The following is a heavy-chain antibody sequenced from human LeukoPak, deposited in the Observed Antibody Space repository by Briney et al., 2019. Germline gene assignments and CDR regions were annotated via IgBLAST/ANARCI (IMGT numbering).Heavy chain of an antibody. CDR2: IYHSGST. CDR3: ARWDSGEWFHDAFDI. CDR1: CYPISSGYY. D-gene: IGHD3-3*01. V-gene: IGHV4-38-2*01. J-gene: IGHJ3*02. Sequence: SVTLSLTCGVSCYPISSGYYWGWLRQPPGKRLEWIGSIYHSGSTYYNPSLKSRVTISVDTSKHQFSLKLRSVTAADTALYYCARWDSGEWFHDAFDIWGQGTRVTVSS.